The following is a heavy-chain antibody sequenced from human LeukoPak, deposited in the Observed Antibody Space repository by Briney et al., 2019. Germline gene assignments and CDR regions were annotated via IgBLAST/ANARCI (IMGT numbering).Heavy chain of an antibody. D-gene: IGHD1-1*01. V-gene: IGHV4-59*08. CDR3: ARHFRYRRDTAPTFDY. CDR1: GGSISSYY. CDR2: IYYSGST. J-gene: IGHJ4*02. Sequence: SETLSLTCTVSGGSISSYYWSWIRQPAGKGLEWIGYIYYSGSTNYNPSLKSRVTISVDTSKNQFSLKLSSVTAADTAVYYCARHFRYRRDTAPTFDYWGQGTLVTVSS.